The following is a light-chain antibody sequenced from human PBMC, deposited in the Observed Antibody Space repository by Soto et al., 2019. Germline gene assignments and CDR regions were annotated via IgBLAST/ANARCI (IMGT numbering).Light chain of an antibody. J-gene: IGKJ1*01. Sequence: IVLTQSPDTLSLSPGERATLSCRASKSFSRSYLAWYQQKPGQAPRLLIYDASSRPTGIPVRFSGSGSGTDFTLTISRLEPDDFAVYYCQQYGSSPWTFGLGTKVDIK. CDR3: QQYGSSPWT. V-gene: IGKV3-20*01. CDR2: DAS. CDR1: KSFSRSY.